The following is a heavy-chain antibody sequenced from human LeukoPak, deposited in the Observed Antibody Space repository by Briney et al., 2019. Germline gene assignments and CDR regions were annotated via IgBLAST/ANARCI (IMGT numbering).Heavy chain of an antibody. CDR1: GFTFSHAW. J-gene: IGHJ4*02. D-gene: IGHD3-10*01. Sequence: GGSLRLSCAASGFTFSHAWMSWVRQAPGKGLEWVGRIKSKTDGGTTDYAAPVKGRFTISRDDSKNTLFLQMNSLKAEDTGVYYCTVVNYGSGSYPLGYWGQGTLVTVSS. V-gene: IGHV3-15*01. CDR2: IKSKTDGGTT. CDR3: TVVNYGSGSYPLGY.